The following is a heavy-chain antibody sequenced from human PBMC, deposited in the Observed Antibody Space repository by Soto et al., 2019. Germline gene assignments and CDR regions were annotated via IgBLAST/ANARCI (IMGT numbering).Heavy chain of an antibody. V-gene: IGHV1-18*01. CDR3: ARGAFCGGALGCRDMDV. D-gene: IGHD2-21*01. J-gene: IGHJ6*01. CDR1: GYKFISHS. Sequence: ASVKVSCKSSGYKFISHSITWVRQPPGQGLEWMGRISAYNGHTNYAQKVQGRVTVTTDTCTITAFMELRSLRSDDTAVYYCARGAFCGGALGCRDMDVWGQMSTLTVFS. CDR2: ISAYNGHT.